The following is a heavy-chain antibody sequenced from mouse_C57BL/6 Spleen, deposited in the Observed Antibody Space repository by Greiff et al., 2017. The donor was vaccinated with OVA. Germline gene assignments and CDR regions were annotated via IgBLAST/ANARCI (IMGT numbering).Heavy chain of an antibody. J-gene: IGHJ1*03. CDR3: ARNYGSRNWYFDV. V-gene: IGHV1-26*01. Sequence: EVQLQQSGPELVKPGASVKISCKASGYTFTDYYMNWVKQSHGKSLEWIGDINPNNGGTSYNQKFKGKATLTVDKSSSTAYMELRSLTSEDSAVYYCARNYGSRNWYFDVWGTGTTVTVSS. D-gene: IGHD1-1*01. CDR2: INPNNGGT. CDR1: GYTFTDYY.